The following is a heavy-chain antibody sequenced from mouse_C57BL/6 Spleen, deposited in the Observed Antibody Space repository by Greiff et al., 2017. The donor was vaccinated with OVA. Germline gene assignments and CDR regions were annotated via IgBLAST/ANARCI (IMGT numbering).Heavy chain of an antibody. V-gene: IGHV1-80*01. Sequence: QVQLKESGAELVKPGASVKISCKASGYAFSSYWMNWVKQRPGKGLEWIGQIYPGDGETNYNGKFKGKATLTADKSSSTAYMQLSSLTSEDSAVYFCATYGSYAMDYWGQGTSVTVSS. CDR2: IYPGDGET. D-gene: IGHD2-2*01. CDR1: GYAFSSYW. CDR3: ATYGSYAMDY. J-gene: IGHJ4*01.